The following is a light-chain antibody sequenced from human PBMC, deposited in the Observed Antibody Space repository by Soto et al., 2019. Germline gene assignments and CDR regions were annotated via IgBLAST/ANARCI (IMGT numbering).Light chain of an antibody. Sequence: DIQMTQSPSSLSASVGDRVTITCRASQAIRNDLGWYQQKPGKAPKRLIYAASSLDSEVPLRFSGSGSGTEFALTISSLQPEDFATYYCQQTYSVPLTFGGGTKVDIK. CDR1: QAIRND. J-gene: IGKJ4*01. V-gene: IGKV1-17*01. CDR2: AAS. CDR3: QQTYSVPLT.